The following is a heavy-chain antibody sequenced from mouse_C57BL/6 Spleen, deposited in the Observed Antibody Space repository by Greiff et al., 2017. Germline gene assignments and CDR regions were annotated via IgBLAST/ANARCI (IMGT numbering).Heavy chain of an antibody. Sequence: VQLHQSGAELVKPGASVKISCKASGYAFSSYWMNWVKQRPGKGLEWIGQIYPGDGDTNYNGKFKGKATLTADKSSSTAYMQLSSLTSEDSAVYFCASGPGSPYYYAMDYWGQGTSVTVSS. CDR3: ASGPGSPYYYAMDY. D-gene: IGHD1-1*01. CDR1: GYAFSSYW. V-gene: IGHV1-80*01. J-gene: IGHJ4*01. CDR2: IYPGDGDT.